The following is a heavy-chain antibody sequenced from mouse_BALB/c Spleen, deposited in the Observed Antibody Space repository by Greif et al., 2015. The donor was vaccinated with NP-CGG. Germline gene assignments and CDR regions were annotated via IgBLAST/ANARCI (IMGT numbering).Heavy chain of an antibody. CDR3: ARDSRYFDG. V-gene: IGHV1-77*01. J-gene: IGHJ1*01. CDR2: IYPGSGNT. Sequence: QVQLKQSGAELARPGASVTLSCKASGYTFTDYYINWVKQRTGQGLEWIGEIYPGSGNTYYNEKFKGKATLTADKSSSTAYMQQSSLTSEDSAVYFCARDSRYFDGWGAGTTVTVSS. CDR1: GYTFTDYY.